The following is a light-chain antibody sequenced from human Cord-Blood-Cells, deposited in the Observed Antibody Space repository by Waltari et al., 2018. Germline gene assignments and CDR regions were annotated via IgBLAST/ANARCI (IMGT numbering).Light chain of an antibody. V-gene: IGKV1-5*01. CDR3: QQYNSYSPIT. CDR2: DAS. Sequence: DIQMTQSPSTLSASVGDRVTITCRASQSISSWLAWSKQKPGKAPKLLIYDASSLESGVPSRFSGSGSGTEFTLTISSLQPDDFATYYCQQYNSYSPITFGQGTRLEIK. CDR1: QSISSW. J-gene: IGKJ5*01.